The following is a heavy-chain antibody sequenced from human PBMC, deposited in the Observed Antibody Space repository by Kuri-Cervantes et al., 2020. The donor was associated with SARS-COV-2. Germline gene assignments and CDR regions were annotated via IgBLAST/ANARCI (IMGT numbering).Heavy chain of an antibody. J-gene: IGHJ4*02. Sequence: GGSLRLSCKASGYTFTSYDINWVRQATGQGLEWMGWMNPNSGNTDYAQKLQGRVTMTTDTSTSTAYMELRSLRSDDTAVYYCARHNYYDSSGTFDYWGQGTLVTVSS. CDR2: MNPNSGNT. D-gene: IGHD3-22*01. CDR3: ARHNYYDSSGTFDY. V-gene: IGHV1-8*01. CDR1: GYTFTSYD.